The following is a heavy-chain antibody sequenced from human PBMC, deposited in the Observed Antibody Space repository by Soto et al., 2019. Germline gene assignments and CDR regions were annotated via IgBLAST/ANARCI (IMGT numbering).Heavy chain of an antibody. CDR2: IYYSGST. Sequence: QVQLQESGPGLVKPSQTLSLTCTVSGGSISSGGYYWSWIRQHPGKGREWIGYIYYSGSTYYNPSLKSRVTISVDTSKNQFSLKLSSVTAADTAVYYCARAELKYYDSSGYPDYWGQGTLVTVSS. D-gene: IGHD3-22*01. CDR1: GGSISSGGYY. CDR3: ARAELKYYDSSGYPDY. V-gene: IGHV4-31*03. J-gene: IGHJ4*02.